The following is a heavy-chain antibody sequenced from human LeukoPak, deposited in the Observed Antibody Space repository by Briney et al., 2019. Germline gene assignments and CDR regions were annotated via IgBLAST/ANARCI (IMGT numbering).Heavy chain of an antibody. V-gene: IGHV4-59*01. J-gene: IGHJ4*02. CDR3: ARIVREVIAYYFDY. CDR2: IYYRGST. CDR1: VGFMWSYY. Sequence: PSETLSLTCSVSVGFMWSYYWICLRQPPGKGLEWIGYIYYRGSTNYNPSLKSRVTISVDTSKHHSSLKLISVTAADTAVYYCARIVREVIAYYFDYWGQGTLVTVSS. D-gene: IGHD3-10*01.